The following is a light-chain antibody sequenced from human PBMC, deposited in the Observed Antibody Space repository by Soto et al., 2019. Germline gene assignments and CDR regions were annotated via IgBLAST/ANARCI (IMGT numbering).Light chain of an antibody. V-gene: IGKV3-20*01. Sequence: EIVLTQSPGTLSLSPGERATLSCRASQSVSFSYLAWYRQKPGQAPRLLIFAASSRAAGIPRRFSGSGSGTDFTLTISGLEPEDSAVYYCQQYGSSPPMYTFGQGTKLEI. CDR1: QSVSFSY. J-gene: IGKJ2*01. CDR2: AAS. CDR3: QQYGSSPPMYT.